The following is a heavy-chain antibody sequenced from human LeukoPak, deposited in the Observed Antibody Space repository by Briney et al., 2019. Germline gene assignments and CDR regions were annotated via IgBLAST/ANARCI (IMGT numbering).Heavy chain of an antibody. V-gene: IGHV1-8*01. J-gene: IGHJ5*02. D-gene: IGHD3-10*01. CDR2: MNPNSGNT. CDR1: GYTFTSYD. CDR3: ARNVVLLGSYYMWDNWFDP. Sequence: GASVKVSCKASGYTFTSYDINWVRQATGQGLEWMGWMNPNSGNTGYAQKFQGRVTMTRNTSISTAYMELSSLRSEDTAVYYCARNVVLLGSYYMWDNWFDPWGQGTLVTVSS.